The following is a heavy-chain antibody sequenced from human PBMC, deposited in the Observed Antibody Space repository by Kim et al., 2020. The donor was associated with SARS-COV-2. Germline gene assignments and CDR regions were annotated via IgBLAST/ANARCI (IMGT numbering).Heavy chain of an antibody. V-gene: IGHV3-23*01. CDR3: ARHDDVMIPAAIDF. D-gene: IGHD2-2*01. Sequence: AASGKGRFTISRDNSRHTLHLRMNSLRAEDTAIYYCARHDDVMIPAAIDFWGQGTLVTVSS. J-gene: IGHJ4*02.